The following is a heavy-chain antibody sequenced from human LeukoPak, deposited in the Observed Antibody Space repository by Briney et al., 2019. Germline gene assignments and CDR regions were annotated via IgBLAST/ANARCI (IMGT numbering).Heavy chain of an antibody. J-gene: IGHJ4*02. V-gene: IGHV3-30*03. CDR3: ARDRYYDSSGYIDY. D-gene: IGHD3-22*01. CDR2: ISYDGSNK. CDR1: GFTFSSYG. Sequence: GGSLRLSCAASGFTFSSYGMRWVRQAPGKGLEWMAVISYDGSNKYYADSVKGRFTISRDNSKNTLYLQMNSLRAEDTAVYYCARDRYYDSSGYIDYWGQGTLVTVSS.